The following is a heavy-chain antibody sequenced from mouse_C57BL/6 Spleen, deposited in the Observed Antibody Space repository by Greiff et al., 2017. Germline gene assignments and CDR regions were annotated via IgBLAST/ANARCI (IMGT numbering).Heavy chain of an antibody. Sequence: DVKLQESGPELVKPGASVKMSCKASGYTFTDYNMHWVKQSHGKSLEWIGYINPNNGGTSYNQKFKGKATLTVNKSSNTAYMELRSRTSEDSADYYCARPRAMDYWGQGTSVTVSS. CDR2: INPNNGGT. CDR3: ARPRAMDY. CDR1: GYTFTDYN. J-gene: IGHJ4*01. V-gene: IGHV1-22*01.